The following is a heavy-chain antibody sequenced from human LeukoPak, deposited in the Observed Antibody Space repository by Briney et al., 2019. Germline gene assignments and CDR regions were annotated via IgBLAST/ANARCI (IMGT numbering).Heavy chain of an antibody. CDR2: ISYDGSNK. J-gene: IGHJ6*02. CDR1: GFTFSSYA. V-gene: IGHV3-30-3*01. Sequence: GGSLRLSCAASGFTFSSYAMHWVRQAPGKGLEWVAVISYDGSNKYYADSVKGRFTISRDNAKNTLYLQMNSLRAEDTAVYYCAREDSYGPIYYYYGMDVWGQGTTVTVSS. CDR3: AREDSYGPIYYYYGMDV. D-gene: IGHD5-18*01.